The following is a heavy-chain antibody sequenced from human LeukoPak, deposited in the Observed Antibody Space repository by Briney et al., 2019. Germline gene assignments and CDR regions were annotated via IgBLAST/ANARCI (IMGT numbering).Heavy chain of an antibody. V-gene: IGHV4-59*01. CDR2: IYYSGST. CDR3: AREMITFGGVIARYFDY. Sequence: PSETLSLTCTVSGGSISSYYWSWIRQPPGKGLEWIGYIYYSGSTNYNPSLKSRVTISVDTSKNQFSLKLSSVTAADTAVYYCAREMITFGGVIARYFDYWGQGTLVTVSS. CDR1: GGSISSYY. D-gene: IGHD3-16*02. J-gene: IGHJ4*02.